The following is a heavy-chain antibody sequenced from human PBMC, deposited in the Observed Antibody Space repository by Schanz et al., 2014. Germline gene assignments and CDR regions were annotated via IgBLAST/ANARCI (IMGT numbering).Heavy chain of an antibody. J-gene: IGHJ4*02. Sequence: QVQMVQSGAEVKKPGASVKVSCKASGYTFTGYYMHWVRQAPGQGLEWMGWINPNSGGTNYAQKFQGRVTMTRDTSISTAYMELRSLRSDDTAVYFCARDRDQWDGNFCDFWGQGTLVTVSS. D-gene: IGHD1-26*01. CDR3: ARDRDQWDGNFCDF. CDR2: INPNSGGT. CDR1: GYTFTGYY. V-gene: IGHV1-2*02.